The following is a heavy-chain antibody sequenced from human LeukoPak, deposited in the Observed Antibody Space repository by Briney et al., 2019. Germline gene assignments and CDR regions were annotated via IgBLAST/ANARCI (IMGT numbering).Heavy chain of an antibody. V-gene: IGHV1-18*01. CDR3: ARGGTYYPCIDY. CDR2: ISAYNGGT. Sequence: ASVRVSCKASGYSFSTTYINWVRQAPGQGLEWMGRISAYNGGTAYAQKFQGRVTMTTDSSTTTTYMDLASLRSDDTAVYYCARGGTYYPCIDYWGQGTLVTVSS. D-gene: IGHD1-26*01. CDR1: GYSFSTTY. J-gene: IGHJ4*01.